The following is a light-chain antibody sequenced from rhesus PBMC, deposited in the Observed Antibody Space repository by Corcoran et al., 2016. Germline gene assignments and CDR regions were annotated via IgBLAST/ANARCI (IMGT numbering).Light chain of an antibody. V-gene: IGKV1-74*01. J-gene: IGKJ3*01. Sequence: DIQMTQSPSSLSASVGDRVTITCRASENVNNYLNWYQQKPGKAPKHLIYKAYTLKSGVPSRFSGSGSGTDYTFTISSRQPEDVATYYCQHGYGTPFTFGPGTKLDIK. CDR2: KAY. CDR3: QHGYGTPFT. CDR1: ENVNNY.